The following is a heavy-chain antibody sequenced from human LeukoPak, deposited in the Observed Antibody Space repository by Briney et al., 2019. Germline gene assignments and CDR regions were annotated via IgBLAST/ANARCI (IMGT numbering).Heavy chain of an antibody. J-gene: IGHJ6*02. D-gene: IGHD2-8*01. Sequence: PGRSLRLSCAASGFTFSSHGMHWVRQAPGKGLEWVAVISYDGSNKYYADSVKGRFTISRDNSKNTLYLQMNSLRAEDTAVYYCAKDRGIVLMVYAPPYGMDVWGQGTTVTVSS. CDR2: ISYDGSNK. V-gene: IGHV3-30*18. CDR3: AKDRGIVLMVYAPPYGMDV. CDR1: GFTFSSHG.